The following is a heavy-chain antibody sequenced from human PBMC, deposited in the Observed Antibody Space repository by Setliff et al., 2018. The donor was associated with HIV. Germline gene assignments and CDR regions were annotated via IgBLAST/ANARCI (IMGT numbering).Heavy chain of an antibody. V-gene: IGHV3-11*04. CDR2: ISSRGSTI. J-gene: IGHJ4*02. CDR3: ARSPYGDYGLDY. CDR1: GFTFSDYY. Sequence: GALRLSCAASGFTFSDYYMSWIRQAPGKGLEWVSYISSRGSTIYYADSVKGRFTISRDNAKNSLYLQMNTLRAEDTAVYFCARSPYGDYGLDYWGQGTLVTV. D-gene: IGHD4-17*01.